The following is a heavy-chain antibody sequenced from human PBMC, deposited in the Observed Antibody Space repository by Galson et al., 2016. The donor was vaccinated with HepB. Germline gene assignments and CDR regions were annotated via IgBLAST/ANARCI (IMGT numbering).Heavy chain of an antibody. CDR2: VSYSGDT. D-gene: IGHD3-10*01. Sequence: SETLSLTCTVSGASIGSSSYSWAWIRQPPGMGLEWIGSVSYSGDTSHNPSLKSRVTMSVDTSKNQFTLRLSSVTATDTAVYYCTRHHDYYRGQRKFDYWTQGTLVTVSS. J-gene: IGHJ4*02. V-gene: IGHV4-39*01. CDR1: GASIGSSSYS. CDR3: TRHHDYYRGQRKFDY.